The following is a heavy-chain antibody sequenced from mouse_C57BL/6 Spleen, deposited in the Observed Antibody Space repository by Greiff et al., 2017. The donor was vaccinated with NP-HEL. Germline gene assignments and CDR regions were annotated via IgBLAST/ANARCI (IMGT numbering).Heavy chain of an antibody. CDR1: GYTFTGYW. Sequence: QVQLQQSGAELMKPGASVKLSCKATGYTFTGYWIEWVKQRPGHGLEWIGEILPGSGSTNYNEKFKGKATFTADTSSNTAYMQLSSLTTEDSAIYYCARNIDYDFHYYAMDYWGQGTSVTVSS. V-gene: IGHV1-9*01. CDR2: ILPGSGST. D-gene: IGHD2-4*01. CDR3: ARNIDYDFHYYAMDY. J-gene: IGHJ4*01.